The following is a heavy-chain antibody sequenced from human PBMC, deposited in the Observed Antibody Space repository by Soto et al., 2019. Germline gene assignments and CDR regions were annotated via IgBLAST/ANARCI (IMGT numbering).Heavy chain of an antibody. CDR3: AKTYYYDSSGYYFDY. V-gene: IGHV5-10-1*01. J-gene: IGHJ4*02. Sequence: GESLKISCKGSGYSFTSYWISWVRQMPGKGLEWMGRIDPSDSYTNYSPSFQGHVTISADKSISTAYLQWSSLKASDTAMYYCAKTYYYDSSGYYFDYWGQGTVVTVSS. D-gene: IGHD3-22*01. CDR2: IDPSDSYT. CDR1: GYSFTSYW.